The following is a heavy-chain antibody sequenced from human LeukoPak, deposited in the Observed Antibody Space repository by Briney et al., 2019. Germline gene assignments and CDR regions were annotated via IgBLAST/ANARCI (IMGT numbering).Heavy chain of an antibody. CDR1: GGSISSYY. Sequence: SETLSLTCTVSGGSISSYYWSWIRQPPGKGLEWIGYIYYSGSTNYNPSLKSRVTISVDTSKNQLSLKLSSVTAADTAVYYCARSTTVTTSPPFDYWGQGTLVTVSS. CDR2: IYYSGST. D-gene: IGHD4-17*01. V-gene: IGHV4-59*08. J-gene: IGHJ4*02. CDR3: ARSTTVTTSPPFDY.